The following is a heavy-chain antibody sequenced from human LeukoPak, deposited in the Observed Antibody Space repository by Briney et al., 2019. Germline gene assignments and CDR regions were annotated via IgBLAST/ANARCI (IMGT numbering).Heavy chain of an antibody. CDR3: ARDSSLVRGVIIPLDY. J-gene: IGHJ4*02. D-gene: IGHD3-10*01. Sequence: ASVKVSCKASGYTFTGYYMHWVRQAPGQGLEWMGWINPNSGGINYAQKFQGRVTMTRDTSISTAYMELSRLRSDDTAVYYCARDSSLVRGVIIPLDYWGQGTLVTVSS. CDR2: INPNSGGI. CDR1: GYTFTGYY. V-gene: IGHV1-2*02.